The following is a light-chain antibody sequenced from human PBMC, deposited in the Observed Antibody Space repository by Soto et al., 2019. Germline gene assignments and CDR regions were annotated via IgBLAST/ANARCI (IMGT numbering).Light chain of an antibody. Sequence: QSVLTQPPSASTTPGQKVTISCSGRNANIGNNKVNWYQQLPGTAPKLLIYSSNHRPSGVPDRFSGSKAGTSASLAISGLQSEDKANYYCATWDDSLHGYVFGAGTKVTVL. J-gene: IGLJ1*01. V-gene: IGLV1-44*01. CDR2: SSN. CDR3: ATWDDSLHGYV. CDR1: NANIGNNK.